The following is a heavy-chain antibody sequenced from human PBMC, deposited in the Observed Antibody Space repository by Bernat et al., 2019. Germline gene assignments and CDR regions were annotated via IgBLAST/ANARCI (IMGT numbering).Heavy chain of an antibody. J-gene: IGHJ6*02. CDR3: ARGLMVYAMGGYGMDV. CDR2: IYYSGST. CDR1: GGSISSYY. D-gene: IGHD2-8*01. V-gene: IGHV4-59*01. Sequence: QVQLQESGPGLVKPSETLSLTCTVSGGSISSYYWSWIRQPPGKGLEWIGYIYYSGSTNYNPSLKSRVTISVDTSKNQFSLKLSSVTAADTAVYYCARGLMVYAMGGYGMDVWGQGTTVTVSS.